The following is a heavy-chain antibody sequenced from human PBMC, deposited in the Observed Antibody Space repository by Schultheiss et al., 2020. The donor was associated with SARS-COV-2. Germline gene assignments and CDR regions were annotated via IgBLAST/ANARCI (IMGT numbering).Heavy chain of an antibody. CDR1: GGTFSSYA. V-gene: IGHV1-2*02. J-gene: IGHJ5*02. CDR3: ARVKQLVART. CDR2: INPNSGGT. D-gene: IGHD6-6*01. Sequence: ASVKVSCKASGGTFSSYAISWVRQAPGQGLEWMGWINPNSGGTNYAQKFQGRVTMTRDTSISTAYMELSSLRSEDTAVYYCARVKQLVARTWGQGTLVTVSS.